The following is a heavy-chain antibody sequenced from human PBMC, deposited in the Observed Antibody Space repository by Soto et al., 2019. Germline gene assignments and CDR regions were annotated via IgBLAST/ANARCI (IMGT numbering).Heavy chain of an antibody. CDR2: ISGSGGST. V-gene: IGHV3-23*01. J-gene: IGHJ4*02. D-gene: IGHD3-10*01. CDR1: GFTFSSYA. Sequence: PGGSLRLSCAASGFTFSSYAMSWVRQAPGKGLEWVSAISGSGGSTYYADSVKGRFTISRDNSKNTLYLQMNSLRAEDTAVYYCAKFTHSRRFGDPSHDYWGQGTLVTVSS. CDR3: AKFTHSRRFGDPSHDY.